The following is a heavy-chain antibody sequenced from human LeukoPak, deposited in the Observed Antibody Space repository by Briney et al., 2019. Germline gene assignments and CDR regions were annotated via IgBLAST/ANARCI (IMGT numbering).Heavy chain of an antibody. D-gene: IGHD3-3*01. V-gene: IGHV1-69*01. CDR1: GGTFSSYA. CDR2: ITPIFGTS. CDR3: ARGGYYHPY. J-gene: IGHJ4*02. Sequence: SVKVSCKASGGTFSSYAISWVRQAPGQGLEWMGVITPIFGTSTYAQKFQGRVTITADESTSTAHMEMSSVRSEDTAVYSCARGGYYHPYWGQGTLVTVSS.